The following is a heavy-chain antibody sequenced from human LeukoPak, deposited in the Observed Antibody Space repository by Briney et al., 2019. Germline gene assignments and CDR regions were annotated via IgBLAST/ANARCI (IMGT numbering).Heavy chain of an antibody. CDR2: MNPNSGNT. CDR3: ARAQIRLKQWLAP. Sequence: ASVKVSCKASGYTFTSYDINLVRQATGQGLEWMGWMNPNSGNTGYAQKFQGRVTMTRNTSISTAYMELSSLRSEDTAVYYCARAQIRLKQWLAPWGQGTLVTVSS. CDR1: GYTFTSYD. D-gene: IGHD6-19*01. V-gene: IGHV1-8*01. J-gene: IGHJ5*02.